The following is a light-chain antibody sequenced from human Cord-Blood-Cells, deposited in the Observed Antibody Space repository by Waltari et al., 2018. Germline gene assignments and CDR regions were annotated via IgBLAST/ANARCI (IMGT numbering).Light chain of an antibody. V-gene: IGKV2-28*01. CDR1: QSLLHSNGYNY. CDR3: MQALQTPYT. J-gene: IGKJ2*01. CDR2: LGS. Sequence: DIVMTQSPLSLPVTPGEPASISCSSSQSLLHSNGYNYLDWYLQKPGPSPQLLIYLGSNRASGVPDRFSGSGSGTDFTLKISRVEAEDVGVYYCMQALQTPYTFGQGTKLEIK.